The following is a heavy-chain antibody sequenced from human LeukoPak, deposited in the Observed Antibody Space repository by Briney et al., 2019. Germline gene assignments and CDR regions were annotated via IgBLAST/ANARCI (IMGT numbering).Heavy chain of an antibody. J-gene: IGHJ4*02. Sequence: SETLSVTCTVSGGSISSSSDYWGWIRQPPGKGLEWIGRIYYSGSTYYNPSLKSRVTISVDTSKNQFSLKLSSVTAADTAVYYCYIYDYVWGSYRRHFDYWGQGTLVTVSS. CDR3: YIYDYVWGSYRRHFDY. CDR2: IYYSGST. V-gene: IGHV4-39*01. CDR1: GGSISSSSDY. D-gene: IGHD3-16*02.